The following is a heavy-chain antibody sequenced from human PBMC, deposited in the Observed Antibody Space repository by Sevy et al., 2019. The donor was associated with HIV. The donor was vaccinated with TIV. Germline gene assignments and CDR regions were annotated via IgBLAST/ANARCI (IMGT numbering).Heavy chain of an antibody. V-gene: IGHV3-30*18. D-gene: IGHD3-22*01. CDR1: GFTFSSYG. J-gene: IGHJ6*02. Sequence: GGSLRLSCAASGFTFSSYGMHWVRQAPGKGLEWVAVISYDGSNKYYADSVKGRFTISIDNSKNTLYLQMNSLRAEDTAVYYCAKDKDYYDSSGYYSRIYYYGMDVWGQGTTVTVSS. CDR2: ISYDGSNK. CDR3: AKDKDYYDSSGYYSRIYYYGMDV.